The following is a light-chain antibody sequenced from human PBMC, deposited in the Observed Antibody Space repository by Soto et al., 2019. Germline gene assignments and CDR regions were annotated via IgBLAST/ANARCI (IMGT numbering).Light chain of an antibody. CDR2: GAS. J-gene: IGKJ1*01. Sequence: EIVLTQSPGTLSLSPGERATLSCRASQSVSSSYLAWYQQKPGQAPRLLIYGASSRATGSPDRFSGSGSGTDFPLTISRLEPEDFAVYYCQQYGSSPQTFGQGTKVEIK. V-gene: IGKV3-20*01. CDR1: QSVSSSY. CDR3: QQYGSSPQT.